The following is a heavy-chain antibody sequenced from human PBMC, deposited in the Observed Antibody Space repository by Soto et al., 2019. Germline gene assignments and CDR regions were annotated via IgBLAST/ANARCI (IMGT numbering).Heavy chain of an antibody. J-gene: IGHJ4*01. CDR2: ISGIGGGGST. Sequence: AGGSLRLSCAASGFTFSSHLMHWVRQAPGQGLEWVSGISGIGGGGSTFYTDSVKGRFTISRDNSKNTLYLQMSSLRVEDTAIYYCAQTWGSYREVFDYWGHRTLVTVSS. D-gene: IGHD3-16*02. CDR3: AQTWGSYREVFDY. CDR1: GFTFSSHL. V-gene: IGHV3-23*01.